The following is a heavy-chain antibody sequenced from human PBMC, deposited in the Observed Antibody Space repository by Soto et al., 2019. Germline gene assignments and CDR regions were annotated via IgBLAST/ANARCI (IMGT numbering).Heavy chain of an antibody. CDR2: INHSGST. J-gene: IGHJ4*02. CDR3: ASDSTDY. CDR1: GGSFSGYY. V-gene: IGHV4-34*01. D-gene: IGHD5-18*01. Sequence: SETLSLTCTVSGGSFSGYYWSWIRQPPGKGLEWIGEINHSGSTNYNPSLKSRVTISVDTSKNQFSLKLSSVTAADTAVYYCASDSTDYWGQGTLVTVSS.